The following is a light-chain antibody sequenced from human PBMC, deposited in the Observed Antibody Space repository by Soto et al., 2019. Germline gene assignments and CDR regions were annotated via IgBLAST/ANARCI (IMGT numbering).Light chain of an antibody. V-gene: IGLV2-14*01. J-gene: IGLJ2*01. CDR2: EVS. Sequence: QSVLTQPASVSGSPGQSITISCTGTSSDVGNYNYVSWYQQVPGKAPKLLIFEVSNRPSGVSNRFSGSKSGNTASLTISGLQAEDEADYHCSSFTTSSTLVFGGGTKLTVL. CDR1: SSDVGNYNY. CDR3: SSFTTSSTLV.